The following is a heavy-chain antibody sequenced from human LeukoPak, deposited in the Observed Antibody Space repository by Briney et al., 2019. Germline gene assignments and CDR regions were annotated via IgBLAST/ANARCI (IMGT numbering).Heavy chain of an antibody. J-gene: IGHJ4*02. CDR2: MNPNSGNT. D-gene: IGHD6-19*01. CDR1: GYIFSNFFSSYG. Sequence: ASVTVSCKASGYIFSNFFSSYGITWVRQAPGQGLEWMGWMNPNSGNTGYAQKFQGRVTMTRNTSISTAYMELSSLRSEGTAVYYCARGQGGGWYNYWGQGTLVTVSS. V-gene: IGHV1-8*01. CDR3: ARGQGGGWYNY.